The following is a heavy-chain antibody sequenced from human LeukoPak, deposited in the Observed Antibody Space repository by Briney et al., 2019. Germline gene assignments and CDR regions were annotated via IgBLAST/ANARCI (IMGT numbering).Heavy chain of an antibody. CDR1: GFTFSSYA. CDR2: ISGSGGST. J-gene: IGHJ4*02. D-gene: IGHD3-10*01. CDR3: AKASMVRGVTHYFDY. Sequence: GGSLRLSCAASGFTFSSYAMSWVRQAPGKGLEWVSAISGSGGSTYYADSVKGRFTISRDNSKNTLYLQMSSLRAEDTAVYYCAKASMVRGVTHYFDYWGQGTLVTVSS. V-gene: IGHV3-23*01.